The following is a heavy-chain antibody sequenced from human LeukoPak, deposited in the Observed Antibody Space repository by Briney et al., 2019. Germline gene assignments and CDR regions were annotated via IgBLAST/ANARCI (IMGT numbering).Heavy chain of an antibody. CDR1: GGTFSSYA. CDR3: ASSFGVVPAATNYYFDY. D-gene: IGHD2-2*01. V-gene: IGHV1-69*04. CDR2: IIPILGIA. J-gene: IGHJ4*02. Sequence: ASVKVSCKASGGTFSSYAISWVRQAPGQGLEWMGRIIPILGIASYAQKFQGRVTITADKSTSTAYMELSSLRSEDTAVYYCASSFGVVPAATNYYFDYWGQGTLVTVSS.